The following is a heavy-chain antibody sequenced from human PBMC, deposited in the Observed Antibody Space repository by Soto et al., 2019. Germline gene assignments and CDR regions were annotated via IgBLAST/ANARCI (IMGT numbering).Heavy chain of an antibody. CDR1: GYTFTEFF. CDR2: INPKSRGT. Sequence: ASVKVSCKGSGYTFTEFFIHWVRQAPGQGFEWMGWINPKSRGTNYAQKFQGRVTMTRDTSNSTAYMELRDLRSDDTAVYYVGRVTLTTGDLFDFWGQGTLVTLAS. CDR3: GRVTLTTGDLFDF. J-gene: IGHJ5*01. D-gene: IGHD1-1*01. V-gene: IGHV1-2*02.